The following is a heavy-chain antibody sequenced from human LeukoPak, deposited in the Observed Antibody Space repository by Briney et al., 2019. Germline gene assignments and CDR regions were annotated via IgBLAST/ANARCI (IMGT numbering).Heavy chain of an antibody. D-gene: IGHD3-10*01. CDR3: ARDLSGGSYWYFDL. CDR1: GFTFSSYA. J-gene: IGHJ2*01. Sequence: PGGSLRLSCSASGFTFSSYAMHWVRQAPGKGLEYVSAISSNGGSTYYADSVKGRFTISRDNSRNTLYLQMNSLRAEDTAVYYCARDLSGGSYWYFDLWGRGALVTVSS. V-gene: IGHV3-64*04. CDR2: ISSNGGST.